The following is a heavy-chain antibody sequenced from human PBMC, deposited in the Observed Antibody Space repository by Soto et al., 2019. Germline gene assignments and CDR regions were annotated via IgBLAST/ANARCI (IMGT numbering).Heavy chain of an antibody. D-gene: IGHD3-10*01. J-gene: IGHJ4*02. CDR2: ISWNSGNI. CDR3: AKDTDPGEVLDVSYFDH. CDR1: GFVFDDYA. V-gene: IGHV3-9*01. Sequence: EVQLVESGGGLVQPGRSLRLSCEASGFVFDDYAMHWVRQPPGKGLEWVSSISWNSGNIGYADSMKGRFTISRDNAKNGLYLQMNSLGTDDAALYYCAKDTDPGEVLDVSYFDHWGRGTLVTVSS.